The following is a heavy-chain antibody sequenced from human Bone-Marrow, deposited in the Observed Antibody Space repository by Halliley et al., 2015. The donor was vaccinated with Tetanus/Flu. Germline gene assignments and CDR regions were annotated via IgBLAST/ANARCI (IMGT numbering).Heavy chain of an antibody. J-gene: IGHJ4*02. CDR1: GFTVSANF. Sequence: SLRLSCAASGFTVSANFMSWVRQAPGKGLQWVSVIYGGGRTYYADSVKGRFTISRDNSKNPLYLQMDSLRAEDTAVYYCAGAHSSGWCLDNWGQGTLVTVSS. D-gene: IGHD6-19*01. CDR3: AGAHSSGWCLDN. V-gene: IGHV3-53*01. CDR2: IYGGGRT.